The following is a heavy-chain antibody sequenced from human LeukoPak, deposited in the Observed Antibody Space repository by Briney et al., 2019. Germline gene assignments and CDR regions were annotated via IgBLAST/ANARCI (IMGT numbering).Heavy chain of an antibody. CDR3: AREREQWPAYYYYGMDV. J-gene: IGHJ6*02. Sequence: PGRSLRLSCAASGFTFSSYAMHWVRQAPGKGLEWVAVISYDGSNKYYADSVKRRFTISRDNSKNTLYLQMNSLRAEDTAVYYCAREREQWPAYYYYGMDVWGQGTTVTVSS. V-gene: IGHV3-30-3*01. CDR2: ISYDGSNK. D-gene: IGHD6-19*01. CDR1: GFTFSSYA.